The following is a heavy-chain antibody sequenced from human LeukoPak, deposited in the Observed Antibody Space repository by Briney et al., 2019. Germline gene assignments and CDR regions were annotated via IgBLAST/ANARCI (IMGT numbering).Heavy chain of an antibody. CDR3: ARGPELERFDY. CDR1: EGTFTSYA. CDR2: IIPIFGTA. D-gene: IGHD1-1*01. V-gene: IGHV1-69*05. Sequence: SVTVSYTASEGTFTSYAISWVRQAPGQGLEWMGGIIPIFGTANYAQKFQGRVTITTDESTSTAYMELSSLRSEDTAVYYCARGPELERFDYWGQGTLVTVSS. J-gene: IGHJ4*02.